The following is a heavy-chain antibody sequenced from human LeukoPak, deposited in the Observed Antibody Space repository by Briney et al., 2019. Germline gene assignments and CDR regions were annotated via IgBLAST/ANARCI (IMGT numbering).Heavy chain of an antibody. D-gene: IGHD2-21*01. Sequence: SETLSLTCTVSGGSISSYYWSWIRQPPGKGLEWIGYIYYSGSTNYNPSLKSRVTISVDTSKNQFSLKLSSVTAADTAVYYCARDIFRPGAFDIWGQGTMVTVSS. V-gene: IGHV4-59*12. J-gene: IGHJ3*02. CDR2: IYYSGST. CDR3: ARDIFRPGAFDI. CDR1: GGSISSYY.